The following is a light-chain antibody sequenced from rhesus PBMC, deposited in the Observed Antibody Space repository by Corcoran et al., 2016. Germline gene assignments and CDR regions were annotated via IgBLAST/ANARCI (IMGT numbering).Light chain of an antibody. CDR1: QGISNY. V-gene: IGKV1-37*01. CDR3: QQYNTAPYS. J-gene: IGKJ2*01. CDR2: YAS. Sequence: DIQMTQSPSSLSASVGDTVTFTCRASQGISNYLAWSQQHTGKAPKPLIYYASNLESGVPSRFSGSGSGTEFTRTISSLQPEDFATYYCQQYNTAPYSFGQGSKVEIK.